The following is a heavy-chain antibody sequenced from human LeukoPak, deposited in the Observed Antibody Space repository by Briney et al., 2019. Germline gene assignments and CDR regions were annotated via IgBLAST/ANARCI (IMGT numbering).Heavy chain of an antibody. CDR2: ISYDGSNK. J-gene: IGHJ4*02. CDR3: AKDRDIAVADYLDY. Sequence: GRSLRLSCAASGFTFSSYAMHWVRQAPGKGLEWVAVISYDGSNKYYADSVKGRFTISRDNSKNTLYLQMNSLRAEDTAVYYCAKDRDIAVADYLDYWGQGTLVTVSS. D-gene: IGHD6-19*01. V-gene: IGHV3-30-3*01. CDR1: GFTFSSYA.